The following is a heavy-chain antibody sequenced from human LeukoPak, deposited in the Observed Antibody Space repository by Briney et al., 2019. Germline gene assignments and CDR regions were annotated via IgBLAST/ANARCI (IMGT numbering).Heavy chain of an antibody. CDR2: IYYSGST. CDR3: ASGGDGYNYY. Sequence: PSETLSLTCTVSGGSISSSSYYWGWVRQPPGKGLEWIGSIYYSGSTYYNPSLKSRVTISVDTSKNQFSLKLSSVTAADTAVYYCASGGDGYNYYWGQGTLVTVSS. V-gene: IGHV4-39*07. CDR1: GGSISSSSYY. J-gene: IGHJ4*02. D-gene: IGHD5-24*01.